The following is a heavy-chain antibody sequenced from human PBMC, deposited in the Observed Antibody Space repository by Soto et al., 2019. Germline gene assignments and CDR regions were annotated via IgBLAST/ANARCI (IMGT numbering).Heavy chain of an antibody. Sequence: PXGSLRLSFAASGFTVSSNYVSWVRQAPGKGLEWVSVIYSGGSTYYADSVKGRFTISRDNSKNTLYLQMNSLRAEDTAVYYCATASFRRGMDVWGQGTTVTVSS. J-gene: IGHJ6*02. CDR1: GFTVSSNY. V-gene: IGHV3-53*01. CDR3: ATASFRRGMDV. CDR2: IYSGGST.